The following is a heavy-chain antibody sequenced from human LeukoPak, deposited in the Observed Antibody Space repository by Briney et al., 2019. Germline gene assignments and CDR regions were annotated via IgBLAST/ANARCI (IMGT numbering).Heavy chain of an antibody. CDR2: INPNSGGT. V-gene: IGHV1-2*02. CDR1: GYTFTGYY. Sequence: ASVKVSCKASGYTFTGYYMHWARQAPGQGLEWMGWINPNSGGTNYAQKFQGRVTMTRDTSISTAYMELRRLRSDDTAVYYCAITRRGGYNRFDYWGQGTLVTVSS. D-gene: IGHD5-24*01. CDR3: AITRRGGYNRFDY. J-gene: IGHJ4*02.